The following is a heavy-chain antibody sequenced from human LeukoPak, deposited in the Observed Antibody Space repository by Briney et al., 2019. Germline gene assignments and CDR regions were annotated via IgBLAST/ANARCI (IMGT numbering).Heavy chain of an antibody. Sequence: PGGSLRLSCAASGFTFSSYSMNWVRQAPGEGLEWVSYISGSSNTIYYADSVKGRFTISRDSSRNTLYLQMGSLRSEDMAVYYCARVGFSGYDSWGQGTLVTLSS. V-gene: IGHV3-48*04. D-gene: IGHD5-12*01. CDR1: GFTFSSYS. CDR2: ISGSSNTI. CDR3: ARVGFSGYDS. J-gene: IGHJ5*02.